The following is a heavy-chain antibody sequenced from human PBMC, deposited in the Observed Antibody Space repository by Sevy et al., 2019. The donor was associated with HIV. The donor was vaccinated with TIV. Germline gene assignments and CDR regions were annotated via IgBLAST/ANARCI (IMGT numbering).Heavy chain of an antibody. CDR1: GGSISASNYD. V-gene: IGHV4-39*01. J-gene: IGHJ4*02. Sequence: SETLSLICTVSGGSISASNYDWGWIRQSPGMGLEWIGSMFYSGTTYFNPSLKSRVTISVDTSKNQFSLKLNSVTAADTAGYYCARQGGIGDRAFDYWGQGTLVTVSS. D-gene: IGHD3-16*01. CDR2: MFYSGTT. CDR3: ARQGGIGDRAFDY.